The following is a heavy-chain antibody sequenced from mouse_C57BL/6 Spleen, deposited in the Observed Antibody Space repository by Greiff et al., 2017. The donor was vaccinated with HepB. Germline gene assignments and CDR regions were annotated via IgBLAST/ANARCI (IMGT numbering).Heavy chain of an antibody. CDR1: GYAFSSSW. D-gene: IGHD1-3*01. J-gene: IGHJ1*03. CDR3: VRFSGNYWYFDG. CDR2: IYPGDGDT. Sequence: QVQLQQSGPELVKPGASVKISCKASGYAFSSSWMNWVKQRPGKGLEWIGRIYPGDGDTNYNGKFKGKATLTADKSSSTAYMQLSSLTSEDSAVYFGVRFSGNYWYFDGWGTGTTVTVSS. V-gene: IGHV1-82*01.